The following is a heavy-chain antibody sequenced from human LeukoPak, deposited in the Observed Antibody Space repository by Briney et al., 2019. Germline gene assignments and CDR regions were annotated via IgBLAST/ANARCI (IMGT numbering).Heavy chain of an antibody. V-gene: IGHV1-2*02. Sequence: ASVKVSCKASGYIFTGNYMHWVRQAPAQGLEWMGWINPNSGGTNYAQKFQGRVTMTRPTSTSTAYMERSRLRSDDTAVYYCVRDKDGMDVWGQGTTVTVSS. J-gene: IGHJ6*02. CDR1: GYIFTGNY. CDR2: INPNSGGT. CDR3: VRDKDGMDV.